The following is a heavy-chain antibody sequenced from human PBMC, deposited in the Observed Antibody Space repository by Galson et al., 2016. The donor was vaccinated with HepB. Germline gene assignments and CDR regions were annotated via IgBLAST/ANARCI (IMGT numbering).Heavy chain of an antibody. CDR3: ARHGRTAAVEFDY. CDR2: IYSGGRT. V-gene: IGHV4-39*01. J-gene: IGHJ4*02. D-gene: IGHD6-13*01. Sequence: QVQLQESGPGLVKPSETLSLTCTVSGGSISSGTYYWGWIRQPPGKGLEWIGTIYSGGRTYYNPSLMSRLTISVDTSKNQFSLRLSSVTAADTAVYYCARHGRTAAVEFDYWGQGTLVTVSS. CDR1: GGSISSGTYY.